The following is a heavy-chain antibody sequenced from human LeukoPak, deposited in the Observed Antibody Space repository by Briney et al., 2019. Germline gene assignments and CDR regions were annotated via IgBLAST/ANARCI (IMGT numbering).Heavy chain of an antibody. J-gene: IGHJ4*02. Sequence: GGSLRLSCAASGFTLSDAWMSWVRQAPGKGLEWAGRIRSKTDGGTTDYAAPVKGRFTISRDDSQNTLYLQINSLETEDTAVYYCTTGNNWGQGTLVTVSS. CDR1: GFTLSDAW. V-gene: IGHV3-15*01. CDR2: IRSKTDGGTT. CDR3: TTGNN.